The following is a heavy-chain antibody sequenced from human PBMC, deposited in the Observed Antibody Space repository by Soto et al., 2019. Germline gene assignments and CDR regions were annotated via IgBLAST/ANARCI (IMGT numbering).Heavy chain of an antibody. V-gene: IGHV4-39*01. CDR3: ARRSRSWHYYFDY. Sequence: SETLSLTCTVSGGSISSSSYYWGWIRQPPGKGLEWIGSIYYSGSTYYNPSLKGRVTISVDMSKNQFSLKLSSVTAADTAVYYCARRSRSWHYYFDYWGQGTLVTVSS. J-gene: IGHJ4*02. D-gene: IGHD6-13*01. CDR1: GGSISSSSYY. CDR2: IYYSGST.